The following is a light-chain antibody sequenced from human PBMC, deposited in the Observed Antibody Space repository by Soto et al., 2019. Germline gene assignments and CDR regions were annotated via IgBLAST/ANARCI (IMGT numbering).Light chain of an antibody. Sequence: QSALTQPVSVSGSPGQSITISCTGTSSDVGGYNYVSWYQQHPGKVPKLMIYEVTNRPSGVSNRFSGSKSGNTASLTISGLQAEDEADYYCSSFTSSSTQVFGGGTKLTVL. CDR1: SSDVGGYNY. V-gene: IGLV2-14*01. CDR3: SSFTSSSTQV. CDR2: EVT. J-gene: IGLJ2*01.